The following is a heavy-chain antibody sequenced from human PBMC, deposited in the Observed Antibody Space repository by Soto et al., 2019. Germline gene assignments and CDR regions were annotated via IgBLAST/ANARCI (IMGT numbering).Heavy chain of an antibody. J-gene: IGHJ4*02. CDR3: ARAPRYFDRFLSRDPFDY. D-gene: IGHD3-9*01. V-gene: IGHV1-18*01. CDR1: GYTFTYYG. Sequence: ASVKVSCKXSGYTFTYYGITWVRQVPGQGLEWMGWISGYNGDTKYAQNLQGRVTMTTDTSTTTAYMDLRSLRSDDTAVYYCARAPRYFDRFLSRDPFDYWGQGTLVTVSS. CDR2: ISGYNGDT.